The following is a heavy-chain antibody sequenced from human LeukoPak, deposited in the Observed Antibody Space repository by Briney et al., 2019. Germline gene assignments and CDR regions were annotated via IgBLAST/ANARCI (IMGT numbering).Heavy chain of an antibody. V-gene: IGHV4-59*12. CDR1: GGSISSYY. J-gene: IGHJ4*02. CDR2: IYYSGST. CDR3: ARSTFGGVMNY. D-gene: IGHD3-16*01. Sequence: PSETLSLTCTVSGGSISSYYWSWIRQPPGKGLEWIGYIYYSGSTNYNPSLKSRVTISVDTSKNQFSLKLSSVTAADTAVYYCARSTFGGVMNYWGQGTLVTVSS.